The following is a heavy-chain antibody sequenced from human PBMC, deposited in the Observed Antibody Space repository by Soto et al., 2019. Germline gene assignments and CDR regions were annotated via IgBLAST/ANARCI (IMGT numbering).Heavy chain of an antibody. CDR3: ARDTGGSYDY. D-gene: IGHD1-26*01. CDR2: TRNKANSYAT. V-gene: IGHV3-72*01. CDR1: GFTFSGYY. Sequence: EVQLVESGGGLVQPGGSLRLYCAASGFTFSGYYMDWVRQVPGKGLEWIGRTRNKANSYATEYVASVKGRFSISRDDSKDSMYLLMNSLKTEDTAVYYCARDTGGSYDYWGQGALVTVSS. J-gene: IGHJ4*02.